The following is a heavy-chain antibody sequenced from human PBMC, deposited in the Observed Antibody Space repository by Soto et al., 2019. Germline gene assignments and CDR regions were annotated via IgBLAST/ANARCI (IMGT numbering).Heavy chain of an antibody. V-gene: IGHV4-31*03. CDR1: GGSMTSGDQY. CDR2: INHRGSL. D-gene: IGHD1-1*01. J-gene: IGHJ6*02. CDR3: ARELPQRQGRNMDV. Sequence: QVQLQESGPGLVKPSQTLSLTCTVTGGSMTSGDQYWTWIRHRPGEGLEWFGYINHRGSLYYNPSLKRRVSMSVDTSKNQFALNLSTVTAVDTAVYYCARELPQRQGRNMDVCGQWTTGTVSS.